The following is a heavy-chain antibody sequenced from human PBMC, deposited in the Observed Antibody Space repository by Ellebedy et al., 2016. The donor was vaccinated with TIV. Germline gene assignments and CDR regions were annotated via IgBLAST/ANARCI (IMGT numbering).Heavy chain of an antibody. D-gene: IGHD1-26*01. Sequence: AASVKVSCKVSGYTLTELSMHWVRQALGKGLEWMGGFDPEDGETIYAQKFQGRVTITADKSTSTAYMELRSLRSDDTAVYYCARELVGTTPVDYWGQGTLVIVSS. CDR3: ARELVGTTPVDY. CDR2: FDPEDGET. V-gene: IGHV1-24*01. J-gene: IGHJ4*02. CDR1: GYTLTELS.